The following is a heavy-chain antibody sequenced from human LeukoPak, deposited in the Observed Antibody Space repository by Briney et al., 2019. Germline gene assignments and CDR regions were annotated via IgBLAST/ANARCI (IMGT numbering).Heavy chain of an antibody. Sequence: PGGSLRLSCAASGFTFNTYGMHWVRQAPGKGLEWVAVVSYDGSKKFFADSVKGRFTISRDNSKNTLYLQMNSLRAEDTAVYYCAKPWEVRGWYFDYWGQGTLVTVSS. V-gene: IGHV3-30*18. CDR3: AKPWEVRGWYFDY. CDR2: VSYDGSKK. D-gene: IGHD6-19*01. J-gene: IGHJ4*02. CDR1: GFTFNTYG.